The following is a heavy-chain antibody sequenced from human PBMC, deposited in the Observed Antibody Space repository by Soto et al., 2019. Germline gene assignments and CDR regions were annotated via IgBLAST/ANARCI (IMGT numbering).Heavy chain of an antibody. V-gene: IGHV1-69*13. J-gene: IGHJ5*02. D-gene: IGHD6-19*01. CDR3: ARVIRMAGTGWFDP. Sequence: SVKVSRKASGGTFSSYAISWVRQAPGQGLEWMGGIIPIFGTANYAQKFQGRVTITADESTSTAYMELSSLRSEDTAVYYCARVIRMAGTGWFDPWGQGTLVSVSS. CDR2: IIPIFGTA. CDR1: GGTFSSYA.